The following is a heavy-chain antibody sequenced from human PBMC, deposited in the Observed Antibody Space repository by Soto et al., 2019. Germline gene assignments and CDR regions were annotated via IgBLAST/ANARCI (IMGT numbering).Heavy chain of an antibody. Sequence: WSLRLSCSASGFTFSHSAMHWVRQAPGKGLEYVAAIGSTGASTYYPGSVKGRFIISRDNSKNTLFLQMNSLRPEDTAVYYCVRGGGAYAGSSLWFDSWGQGTLVTVSS. CDR2: IGSTGAST. J-gene: IGHJ5*01. CDR3: VRGGGAYAGSSLWFDS. V-gene: IGHV3-64D*06. CDR1: GFTFSHSA. D-gene: IGHD3-16*01.